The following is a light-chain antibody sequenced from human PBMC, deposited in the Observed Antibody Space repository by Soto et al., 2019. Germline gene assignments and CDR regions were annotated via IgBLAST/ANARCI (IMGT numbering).Light chain of an antibody. CDR1: QGLSSW. V-gene: IGKV1-12*01. CDR2: AAS. J-gene: IGKJ5*01. Sequence: DIQMTQSPSSVSASVGDRVTITCRASQGLSSWLAWYQQKPGKAPKLLIYAASSVQSGVPSRLSGSGSGTDFTLTISSLQPEDFAPYYRQQANSFHHTFGQGTRLEIK. CDR3: QQANSFHHT.